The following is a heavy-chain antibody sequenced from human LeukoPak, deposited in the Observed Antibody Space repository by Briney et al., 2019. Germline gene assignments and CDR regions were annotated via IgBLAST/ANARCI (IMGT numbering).Heavy chain of an antibody. CDR1: GDSVSSNSAV. J-gene: IGHJ3*02. Sequence: SQTLSLTCAISGDSVSSNSAVWNWIRQSPSRGLEWPGRTYYRSKWYNEYAVSVKSRITINRDTSKNQFSLQLNSVTPEDTAVYYCARDTGAAISTFDIWGQGTVVTVSS. V-gene: IGHV6-1*01. D-gene: IGHD5-12*01. CDR2: TYYRSKWYN. CDR3: ARDTGAAISTFDI.